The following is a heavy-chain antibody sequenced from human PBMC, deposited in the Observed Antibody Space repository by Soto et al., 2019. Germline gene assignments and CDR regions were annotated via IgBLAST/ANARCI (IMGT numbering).Heavy chain of an antibody. CDR1: GGSISNYY. CDR2: IYYSGSR. V-gene: IGHV4-59*01. D-gene: IGHD3-22*01. Sequence: QVQLQESGPGLVKPSETLSLTCTVSGGSISNYYWSWIRQPPGKGLEWVGYIYYSGSRNYNPSLKRRGTISVDTSKNQFSLKLSSVTAADTAVYYCARDSPSSGYDYWGQGTLVIVSS. J-gene: IGHJ4*02. CDR3: ARDSPSSGYDY.